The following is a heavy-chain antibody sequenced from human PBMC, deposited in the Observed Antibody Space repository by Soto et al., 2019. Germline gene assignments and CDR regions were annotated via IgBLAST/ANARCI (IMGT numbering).Heavy chain of an antibody. D-gene: IGHD1-1*01. CDR1: GLTVSGKKY. CDR2: LYDVDGS. Sequence: DVQLVESGGGLMQPGASLRLSCAASGLTVSGKKYVAWVRQAPGKGLEWVSALYDVDGSFYSDSVKGRFTTSSDSSKTTVYLQMNDLRPADTAVYYCATWHEREHAYDVWGQGTTVIVSS. CDR3: ATWHEREHAYDV. J-gene: IGHJ3*01. V-gene: IGHV3-53*01.